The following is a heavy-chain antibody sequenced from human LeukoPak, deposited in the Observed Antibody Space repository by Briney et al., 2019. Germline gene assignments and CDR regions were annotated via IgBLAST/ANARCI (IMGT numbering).Heavy chain of an antibody. Sequence: SETLSLTCAVYGGSFNSYYWNWVRQPPGKGLEWIGEIDHFGSTNYNPSLKSRVTISVDTSKNQFSLKLSSVTAADTAVYHCAREAMYSYGNNFDYWGQGTLVTVSS. CDR3: AREAMYSYGNNFDY. V-gene: IGHV4-34*01. CDR1: GGSFNSYY. CDR2: IDHFGST. J-gene: IGHJ4*02. D-gene: IGHD5-18*01.